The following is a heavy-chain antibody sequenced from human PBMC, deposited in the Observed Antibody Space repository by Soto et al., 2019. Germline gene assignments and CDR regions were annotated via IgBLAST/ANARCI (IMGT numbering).Heavy chain of an antibody. CDR3: AGGVATIRYYYYYMDV. D-gene: IGHD5-12*01. Sequence: GSLRLSCAASGFTFSSYAMSWVRQAPGKGLEWVSAISGSGGSTYYADSVKGRFTISRDNSKNTLYLQMNSLRAEDTAVYYCAGGVATIRYYYYYMDVWGKGTTVTVSS. J-gene: IGHJ6*03. CDR1: GFTFSSYA. CDR2: ISGSGGST. V-gene: IGHV3-23*01.